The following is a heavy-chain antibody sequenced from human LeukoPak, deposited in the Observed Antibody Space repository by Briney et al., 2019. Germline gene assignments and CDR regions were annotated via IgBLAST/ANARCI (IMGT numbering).Heavy chain of an antibody. CDR1: GYTFNNYY. CDR3: AREFRFGSSKYYFDY. Sequence: ASVKVSCKASGYTFNNYYTHWVRQAPRQGLEWMGIINPSGGSTNYAQKFQGRVTMTRDTSTSTVYMELSSLRSEDTAVYYCAREFRFGSSKYYFDYWGQGTLVTVSS. D-gene: IGHD6-6*01. V-gene: IGHV1-46*02. J-gene: IGHJ4*02. CDR2: INPSGGST.